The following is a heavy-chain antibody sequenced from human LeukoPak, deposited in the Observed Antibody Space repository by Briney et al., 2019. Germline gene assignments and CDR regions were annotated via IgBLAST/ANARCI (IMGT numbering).Heavy chain of an antibody. CDR1: GYNLTELS. V-gene: IGHV1-24*01. CDR2: FDPEDGET. D-gene: IGHD3-22*01. CDR3: ATRMIVVAGDAFDI. J-gene: IGHJ3*02. Sequence: ASVKVSCKVSGYNLTELSMHWVRQAPGKGLEWMGGFDPEDGETIYAQKFQGRVTMTEDTSTDTAYMELSSLRSEDTAVYYCATRMIVVAGDAFDIWGQGTTVTVSS.